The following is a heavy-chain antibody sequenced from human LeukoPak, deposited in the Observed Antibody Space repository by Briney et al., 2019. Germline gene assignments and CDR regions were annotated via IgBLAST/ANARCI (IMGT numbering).Heavy chain of an antibody. CDR3: ARGIAAAVDP. J-gene: IGHJ5*02. CDR2: ISYDGSNK. CDR1: GFTFSSYG. D-gene: IGHD6-13*01. Sequence: RPGGSLRLSCAASGFTFSSYGMHWVRQAPGKGLEWVAVISYDGSNKYYADSVKGRFTISRDNAKNTLYLQMNSLRAEDTAVYYCARGIAAAVDPWGQGTLVTVSS. V-gene: IGHV3-30*03.